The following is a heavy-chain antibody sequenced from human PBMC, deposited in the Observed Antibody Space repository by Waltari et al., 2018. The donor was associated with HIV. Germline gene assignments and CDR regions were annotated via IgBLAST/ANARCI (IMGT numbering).Heavy chain of an antibody. CDR1: GGSFSGSY. D-gene: IGHD2-2*01. V-gene: IGHV4-34*01. CDR3: ARNSPIVVVPAARGLFDY. Sequence: QVQLQQWGAGLLKPSETLSLTCAVYGGSFSGSYCSWIRQPPGQGLEWIGEINHSGSTNYNPSLKSRVTISVDTSKNQFSLKLSSVTAADTAVYYCARNSPIVVVPAARGLFDYWGQGTLVTVSS. J-gene: IGHJ4*02. CDR2: INHSGST.